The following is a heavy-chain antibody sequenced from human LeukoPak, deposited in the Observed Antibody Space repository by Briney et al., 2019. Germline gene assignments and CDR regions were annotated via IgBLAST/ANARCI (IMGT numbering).Heavy chain of an antibody. CDR3: VRESEYYFDHSASFDY. D-gene: IGHD3-22*01. J-gene: IGHJ4*02. Sequence: GGSLRVSCAASGFTFTAYLIHWGRPAPGEGLGWVAVMSSDGIAMFYADSVKGRFTISRDNSKNTLYLQMNSLRAEDTAVYYCVRESEYYFDHSASFDYWGQGTLVTVSS. CDR1: GFTFTAYL. CDR2: MSSDGIAM. V-gene: IGHV3-30-3*01.